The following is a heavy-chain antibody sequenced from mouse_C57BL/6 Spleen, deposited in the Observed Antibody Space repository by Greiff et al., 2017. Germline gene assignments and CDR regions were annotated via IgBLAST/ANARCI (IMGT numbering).Heavy chain of an antibody. CDR3: ARYDYDEAMDY. Sequence: QVQLQQPGAELVKPGASVKLSCKASGYTFTSYWMQWVKQRPGRGLAWIGEIDPNSGGTKYNEKFKSKATLTVDKPSNTAYMHLSSLTSEASAVYYCARYDYDEAMDYWGQGTSVTVSS. CDR2: IDPNSGGT. J-gene: IGHJ4*01. D-gene: IGHD2-4*01. V-gene: IGHV1-72*01. CDR1: GYTFTSYW.